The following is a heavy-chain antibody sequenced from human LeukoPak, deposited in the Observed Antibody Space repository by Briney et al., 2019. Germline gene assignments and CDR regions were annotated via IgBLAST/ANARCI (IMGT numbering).Heavy chain of an antibody. CDR1: GFTFSSYA. CDR2: ISYDGSNK. J-gene: IGHJ6*02. D-gene: IGHD3-16*01. V-gene: IGHV3-30*04. Sequence: GGSLRLSCAASGFTFSSYAMHWVRQAPGKGLEWVAVISYDGSNKYYADSVKGRFTISRDNSKNTLYLQMNSLRAEDTAVYYCARFRKGVGMDVWGQGTTVTVSS. CDR3: ARFRKGVGMDV.